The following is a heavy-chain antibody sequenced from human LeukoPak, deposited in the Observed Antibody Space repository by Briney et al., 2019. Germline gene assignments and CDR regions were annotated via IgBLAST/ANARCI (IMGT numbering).Heavy chain of an antibody. Sequence: LPGGSLRLSCAASGFTFSSYWMSWVRQAPGKGLEWVANIKQDGSEKYYVDSVKGRFTISRDNAKNSLYLQMNSLRAEDTAVYYCARDFDNYVVGGHDYWGQGTLVTVSS. D-gene: IGHD2-15*01. J-gene: IGHJ4*02. CDR1: GFTFSSYW. CDR2: IKQDGSEK. V-gene: IGHV3-7*01. CDR3: ARDFDNYVVGGHDY.